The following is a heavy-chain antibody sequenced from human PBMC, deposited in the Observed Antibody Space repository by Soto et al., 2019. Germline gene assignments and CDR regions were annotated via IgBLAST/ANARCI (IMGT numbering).Heavy chain of an antibody. V-gene: IGHV3-73*02. J-gene: IGHJ6*02. CDR3: AIIVYGLDV. Sequence: EVQLVQSGGGRVQPGGSLKLSCEASGFTFSVSAIHWVRLASGKGLEWVGRIRTRKNRYVTTYAASVKGRFSLSRDDSKNTAYLQMNSLKTEDTVVYYCAIIVYGLDVWGQGTTVIVS. D-gene: IGHD2-8*01. CDR2: IRTRKNRYVT. CDR1: GFTFSVSA.